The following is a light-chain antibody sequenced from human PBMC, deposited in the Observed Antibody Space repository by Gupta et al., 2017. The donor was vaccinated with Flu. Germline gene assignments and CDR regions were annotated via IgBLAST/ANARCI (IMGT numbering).Light chain of an antibody. J-gene: IGLJ2*01. Sequence: QTVVTHEPSFSVSPGETVTLTCGWNSGSVSTTDYPSWYQQTPGRPPRTLIYATATRSSGVPDRFSGSILGNKAALTISGAQAEDESDYYCMLYVVGGFVVFGGGTKLTVL. CDR2: ATA. CDR1: SGSVSTTDY. V-gene: IGLV8-61*01. CDR3: MLYVVGGFVV.